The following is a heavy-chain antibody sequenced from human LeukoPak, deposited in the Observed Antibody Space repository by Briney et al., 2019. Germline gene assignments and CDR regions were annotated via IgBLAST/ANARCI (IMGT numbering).Heavy chain of an antibody. J-gene: IGHJ5*02. V-gene: IGHV1-18*01. CDR2: ISAYNGNT. D-gene: IGHD6-13*01. CDR3: ARDYPQDGSSWPVVWFDP. CDR1: GYTFTSYG. Sequence: ASVKVSCKASGYTFTSYGISWVRQAPGQGLEWMGWISAYNGNTNYAQKLQGRVTMTTDTYTSTAYMELRSLRSDDTAVYYCARDYPQDGSSWPVVWFDPWGQGTLVTVSS.